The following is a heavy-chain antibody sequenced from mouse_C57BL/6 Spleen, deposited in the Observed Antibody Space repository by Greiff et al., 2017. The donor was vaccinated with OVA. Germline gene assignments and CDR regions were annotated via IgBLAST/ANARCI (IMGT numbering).Heavy chain of an antibody. V-gene: IGHV1-15*01. CDR1: GYTFTDYE. CDR2: IDPETGGT. CDR3: TRGELFFDY. J-gene: IGHJ2*01. Sequence: VQRVESGAELVRPGASVTLSCKASGYTFTDYEMHWVKQTPVHGLEWIGAIDPETGGTAYNQKFKGKAILTADKSSSTAYMELRSLTSEDSAVYYCTRGELFFDYWGQGTTLTVSS.